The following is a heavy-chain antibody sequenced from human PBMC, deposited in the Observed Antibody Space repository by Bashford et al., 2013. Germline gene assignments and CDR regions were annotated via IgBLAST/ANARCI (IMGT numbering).Heavy chain of an antibody. CDR3: ARDRGLWFREFAWSFDY. D-gene: IGHD3-10*01. J-gene: IGHJ4*02. Sequence: GGSLRLSCAASGFTFSSYGMHWVRQAPGKGLEWVAVISFDGSKKYYVDSVKGRFTVSRDNSNNTVYLHMSGLGAEDTAVYYCARDRGLWFREFAWSFDYWGQGTRVTVSS. V-gene: IGHV3-33*05. CDR2: ISFDGSKK. CDR1: GFTFSSYG.